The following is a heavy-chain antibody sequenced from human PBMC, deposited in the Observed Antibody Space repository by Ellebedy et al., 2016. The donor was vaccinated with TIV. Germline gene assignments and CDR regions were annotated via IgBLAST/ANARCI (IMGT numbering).Heavy chain of an antibody. D-gene: IGHD2-15*01. J-gene: IGHJ6*02. CDR3: AAAHYYFYGKDV. CDR2: ISSSGTTK. Sequence: PGGSLRLSCAASGFPLSSFEFNWVRQSPGKGLEWVSYISSSGTTKYYADSVKGRFTISRDNAKNSLYLQMNSLRAEDTAVYYCAAAHYYFYGKDVWGQGTRVTVSS. V-gene: IGHV3-48*03. CDR1: GFPLSSFE.